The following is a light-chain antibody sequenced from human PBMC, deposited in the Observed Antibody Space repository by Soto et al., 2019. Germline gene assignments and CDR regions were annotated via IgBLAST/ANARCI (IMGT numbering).Light chain of an antibody. CDR3: QKCNTAPLT. Sequence: DIQMTQSPSSLSASVGDRVTITCRASQDISVYLAWYQQKPGKVPKLLIYSASTLQSGVPSRFSGSGSGTDVTLTISSLQPEDVATYYCQKCNTAPLTFGQGTRLEIK. CDR1: QDISVY. J-gene: IGKJ5*01. V-gene: IGKV1-27*01. CDR2: SAS.